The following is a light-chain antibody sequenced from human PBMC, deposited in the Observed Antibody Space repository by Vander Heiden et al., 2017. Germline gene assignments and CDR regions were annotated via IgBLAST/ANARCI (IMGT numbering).Light chain of an antibody. J-gene: IGKJ4*01. Sequence: EIVLTQPPATLSLSPGESATLSCRASQSVSSYLAWYQQKPGQAPRRLIDYASNMATGIPARFSGSWSGTDFTLTISSLVPEDFAVYYCQQRSNWPPLTFGGGTKVEIK. CDR1: QSVSSY. V-gene: IGKV3-11*01. CDR2: YAS. CDR3: QQRSNWPPLT.